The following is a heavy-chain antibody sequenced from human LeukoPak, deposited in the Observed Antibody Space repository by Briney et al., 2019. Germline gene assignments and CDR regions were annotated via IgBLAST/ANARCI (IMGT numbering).Heavy chain of an antibody. CDR2: IYYSGST. CDR1: GDSLSSSSYS. CDR3: ARHLGLRASDY. J-gene: IGHJ4*02. Sequence: SETLSLTCTVSGDSLSSSSYSWGWLRQPPGRGLEWIGSIYYSGSTYYTPSLKSRVTISVDTSKNQFSLKLISVTAADAAVYYCARHLGLRASDYWGQGTLVTVSS. V-gene: IGHV4-39*01. D-gene: IGHD1-7*01.